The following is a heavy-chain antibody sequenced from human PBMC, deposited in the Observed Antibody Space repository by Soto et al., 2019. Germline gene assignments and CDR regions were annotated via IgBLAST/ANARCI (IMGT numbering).Heavy chain of an antibody. CDR3: ARKYCSGGSCYFSY. Sequence: SETLSLTCTVSGGSISSYYWSWIRQPPGKGLEWIGYIYYSGSTNYNPSLKSRVTISVDTSKNQFSLKLSSVTAADTAVYYCARKYCSGGSCYFSYWSQGTLVTVSS. D-gene: IGHD2-15*01. CDR1: GGSISSYY. V-gene: IGHV4-59*01. CDR2: IYYSGST. J-gene: IGHJ4*02.